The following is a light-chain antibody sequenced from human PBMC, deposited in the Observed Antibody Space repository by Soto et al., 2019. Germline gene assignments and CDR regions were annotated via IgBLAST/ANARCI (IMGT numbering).Light chain of an antibody. J-gene: IGKJ1*01. CDR1: ESVSIY. CDR3: QQYGSSPWT. V-gene: IGKV3-20*01. CDR2: GAS. Sequence: EIVLTQSPGTLYLSTGERATLSCRASESVSIYVAWYQQKPGQAPRLLIYGASSRATGIPDRFSGSGSGTDFTLTISRLEPEDFAVYYCQQYGSSPWTFGQGTKVDIK.